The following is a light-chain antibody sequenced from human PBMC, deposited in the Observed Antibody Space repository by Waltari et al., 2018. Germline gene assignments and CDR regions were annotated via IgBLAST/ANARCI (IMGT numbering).Light chain of an antibody. CDR3: AAWDDSLNGVV. CDR1: SSNIGSNT. Sequence: QSVLTQPPSASGTPGQRVTIPCSGSSSNIGSNTVNWYQQLQGTAPKLLIYSNNQRPSGVPDRFSGSKSGTSASLAISGLQSEVEADYYCAAWDDSLNGVVFGGGTKLTVL. CDR2: SNN. V-gene: IGLV1-44*01. J-gene: IGLJ2*01.